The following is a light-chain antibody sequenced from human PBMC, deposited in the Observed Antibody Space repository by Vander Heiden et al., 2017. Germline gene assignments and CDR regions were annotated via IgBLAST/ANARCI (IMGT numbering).Light chain of an antibody. CDR3: QQYYSTPWT. V-gene: IGKV4-1*01. CDR2: WAS. CDR1: QSVLYSSNNKNY. J-gene: IGKJ1*01. Sequence: DILLCHSSDSLAVSLGERATINCKSSQSVLYSSNNKNYLAWYQQKPGQPPKVLIYWASTRESGVPDRFSGSGSGTDFTLTISSLQAEDVAVYYCQQYYSTPWTFGQGTKVEIK.